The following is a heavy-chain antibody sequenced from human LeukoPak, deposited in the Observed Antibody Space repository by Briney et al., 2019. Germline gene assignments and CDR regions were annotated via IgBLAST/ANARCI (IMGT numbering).Heavy chain of an antibody. V-gene: IGHV1-2*02. CDR3: ARVGYSGYEVLY. D-gene: IGHD5-12*01. CDR1: GYTFTDYY. J-gene: IGHJ4*02. Sequence: SVKVSCKASGYTFTDYYMHWVRQAPGQGPEWMGWINPKSGGTNNAQKFQGRVTMTRDTSTRTAYMDLSSLRSDDTAVYYCARVGYSGYEVLYWGQGTLVTVSS. CDR2: INPKSGGT.